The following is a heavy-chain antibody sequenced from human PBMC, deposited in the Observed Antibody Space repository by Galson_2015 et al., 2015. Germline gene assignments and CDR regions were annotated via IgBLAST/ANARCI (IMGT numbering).Heavy chain of an antibody. CDR1: GYTFTGYY. J-gene: IGHJ3*02. V-gene: IGHV1-2*06. D-gene: IGHD3-3*01. CDR2: INPNSGGT. Sequence: SVKVSCKASGYTFTGYYMHWVRQAPGQGLEWMGRINPNSGGTNYAQKFQGRVTMTRDTSISTAYMELSRLRSDDTAVYYCARDIVGLEWLTDAFDIWGQGTMVTVSS. CDR3: ARDIVGLEWLTDAFDI.